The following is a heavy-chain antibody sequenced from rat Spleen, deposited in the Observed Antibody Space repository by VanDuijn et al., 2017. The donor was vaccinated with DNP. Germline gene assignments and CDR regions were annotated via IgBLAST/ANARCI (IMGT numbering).Heavy chain of an antibody. J-gene: IGHJ4*01. CDR2: MWSGGDT. Sequence: QVQLKESGPGLVQPSETLSLTCTVSGFSLTTFNIHWVRQHSGKSLEWIGRMWSGGDTSYNSAFTSRLSISRDTSKSQVFLKLNSLQTEDTATYYCASTLVNYDTYGYYAMDAWGQGTSVTVSS. CDR3: ASTLVNYDTYGYYAMDA. CDR1: GFSLTTFN. D-gene: IGHD1-11*01. V-gene: IGHV2S18*01.